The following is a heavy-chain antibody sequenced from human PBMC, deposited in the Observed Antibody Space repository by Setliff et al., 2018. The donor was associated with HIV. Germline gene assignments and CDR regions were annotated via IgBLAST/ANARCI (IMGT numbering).Heavy chain of an antibody. CDR2: INPSGGST. CDR3: VGLGYRFSYRWWFDP. V-gene: IGHV1-46*01. CDR1: GYTFTSYY. J-gene: IGHJ5*02. Sequence: ASVKVSCKASGYTFTSYYLHWVRQAPGQGLEWMGIINPSGGSTSYAQKFQGRLTITADESTSTAYMELSSLRSEDTAVYYCVGLGYRFSYRWWFDPWGQGTLVTVSS. D-gene: IGHD5-18*01.